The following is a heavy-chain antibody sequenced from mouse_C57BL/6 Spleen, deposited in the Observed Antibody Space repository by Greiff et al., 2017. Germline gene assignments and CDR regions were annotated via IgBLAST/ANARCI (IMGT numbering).Heavy chain of an antibody. J-gene: IGHJ4*01. CDR1: GFTFSDYY. Sequence: EVQRVESEGGLVQPGSSMKLSCTASGFTFSDYYMAWVRQVPEKGLEWVANINYDGSSTYYLDSLKSRFIISRDNAKNILYLQMSSLKSEDTATYYCARDSSGYYAMDYWGQGTSVTVSS. CDR2: INYDGSST. V-gene: IGHV5-16*01. D-gene: IGHD3-2*02. CDR3: ARDSSGYYAMDY.